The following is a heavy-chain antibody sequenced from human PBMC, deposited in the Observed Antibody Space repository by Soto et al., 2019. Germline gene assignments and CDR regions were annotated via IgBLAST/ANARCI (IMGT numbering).Heavy chain of an antibody. V-gene: IGHV3-33*01. CDR1: GFTFSSYG. D-gene: IGHD2-21*01. CDR3: ARDPLGDGLDYGMDV. CDR2: IWYDGSNK. J-gene: IGHJ6*02. Sequence: GGSLRLSCAASGFTFSSYGMHWVRQAPGKGLEWVAVIWYDGSNKYYADSVKGRFTISRDNSKNTLYLQMNSLRAEDTAVYYCARDPLGDGLDYGMDVWGQGTTVTVSS.